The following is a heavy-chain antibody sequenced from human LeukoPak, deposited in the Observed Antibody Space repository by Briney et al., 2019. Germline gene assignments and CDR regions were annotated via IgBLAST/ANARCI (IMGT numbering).Heavy chain of an antibody. D-gene: IGHD2-15*01. CDR3: ARDVGYCSGGSCYSMAY. CDR1: GGSISSYY. Sequence: PPETLSLTCIVSGGSISSYYWSWIRQPPGKGLEWIGYIYYSGSTNYNPSLRSRVTISVDTSKNHFSLKLSSVTAADTAVYYCARDVGYCSGGSCYSMAYWGQGTLVTVSS. CDR2: IYYSGST. J-gene: IGHJ4*02. V-gene: IGHV4-59*01.